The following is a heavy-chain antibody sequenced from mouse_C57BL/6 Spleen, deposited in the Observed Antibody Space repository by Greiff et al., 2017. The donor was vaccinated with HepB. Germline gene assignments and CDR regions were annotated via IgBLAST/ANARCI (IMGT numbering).Heavy chain of an antibody. J-gene: IGHJ3*01. CDR1: GFTFSSYA. CDR3: ARDLEGYYGILCAY. Sequence: EVQLVESGGGLVKPGGSLKLSCAASGFTFSSYAMSWVRQSPEKRLEWVATISDGGSYTYYPDNVKGRFTISRDNAKNNLYLQMSHLKSEDTAMYYCARDLEGYYGILCAYWGQGTLVTVSA. D-gene: IGHD2-1*01. CDR2: ISDGGSYT. V-gene: IGHV5-4*01.